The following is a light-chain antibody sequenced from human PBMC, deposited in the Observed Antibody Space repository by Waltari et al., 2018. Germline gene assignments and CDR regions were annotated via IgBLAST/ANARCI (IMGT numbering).Light chain of an antibody. V-gene: IGKV3-15*01. J-gene: IGKJ4*01. CDR1: QSIDNN. CDR2: GAS. Sequence: EVVMTQSPATLSVSPGERVILSCKASQSIDNNLAWYQQKPGQAPRLLIYGASTRATGVPARFSGSGSGTEFTLTISSLQSEDCAVFYCQQYNRWPPLTFGGGTKVEIK. CDR3: QQYNRWPPLT.